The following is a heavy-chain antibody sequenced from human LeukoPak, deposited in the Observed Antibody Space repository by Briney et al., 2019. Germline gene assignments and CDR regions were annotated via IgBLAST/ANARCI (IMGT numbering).Heavy chain of an antibody. CDR2: ISSSSSYI. CDR1: GFTFSSYS. CDR3: AGWDRSHWFDY. D-gene: IGHD1-26*01. V-gene: IGHV3-21*01. J-gene: IGHJ4*02. Sequence: GGSLRLSCAASGFTFSSYSMNWVRQAPGKGLEWVSSISSSSSYIYYADSVKGRFTISRDNGKNSLYLQMNSLRADDTAVYYCAGWDRSHWFDYWGQGTLVTVSS.